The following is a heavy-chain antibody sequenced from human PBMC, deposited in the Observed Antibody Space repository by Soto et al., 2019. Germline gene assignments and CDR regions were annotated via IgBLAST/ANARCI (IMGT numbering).Heavy chain of an antibody. CDR3: ARWYYYDSSGYAFFDY. V-gene: IGHV1-46*01. Sequence: GASVKVSCKASGYTFTSYYMHWVRQAPGQGLEWMGIINPSGGSTSYAQKFQGRVTMTRDTSTSTVYMELSSLRSEDTAVYYCARWYYYDSSGYAFFDYWGQGTLVTVSS. D-gene: IGHD3-22*01. J-gene: IGHJ4*02. CDR1: GYTFTSYY. CDR2: INPSGGST.